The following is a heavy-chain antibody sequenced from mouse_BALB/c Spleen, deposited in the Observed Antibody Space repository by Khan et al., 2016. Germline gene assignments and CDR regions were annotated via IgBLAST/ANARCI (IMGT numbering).Heavy chain of an antibody. V-gene: IGHV14-3*02. CDR3: ANWDCYFDV. CDR1: GFNIKDTY. CDR2: IDPANGNT. D-gene: IGHD4-1*01. J-gene: IGHJ1*01. Sequence: VQLQQSGAELVKPGASVKLSCTASGFNIKDTYMHWVKQRPEQGLEWIGRIDPANGNTKYDPKFQGKVTITADTSSNTAYLQLSSLTSEDTAVYYCANWDCYFDVWGAGTTVTVSA.